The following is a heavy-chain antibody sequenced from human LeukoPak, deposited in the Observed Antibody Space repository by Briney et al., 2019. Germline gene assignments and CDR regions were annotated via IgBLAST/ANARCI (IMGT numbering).Heavy chain of an antibody. Sequence: AASVKVSCKASGYTFTSYDINWVRQATGQGLEWMGWMNPNSGNTGYAQKFQGRVTMTRNTSISTAYMELSSLRSEDTAVYYCARGYTAMVVYYYYYYMDVWGKGTTVTISS. CDR1: GYTFTSYD. D-gene: IGHD5-18*01. CDR3: ARGYTAMVVYYYYYYMDV. V-gene: IGHV1-8*01. J-gene: IGHJ6*03. CDR2: MNPNSGNT.